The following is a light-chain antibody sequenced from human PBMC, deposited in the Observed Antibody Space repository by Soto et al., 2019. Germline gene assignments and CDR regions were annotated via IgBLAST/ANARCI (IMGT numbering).Light chain of an antibody. J-gene: IGKJ5*01. V-gene: IGKV1-12*01. CDR1: QGISSW. Sequence: DIQMTQSPSSVSASVRDRVTITCRGIQGISSWVACYQQKPGKAPKLLIYAASSLQSGVPSRFSGSGSGTDFTLTSSSMQHEDFATYYCQQANSFPLTFGQGPRLEIK. CDR2: AAS. CDR3: QQANSFPLT.